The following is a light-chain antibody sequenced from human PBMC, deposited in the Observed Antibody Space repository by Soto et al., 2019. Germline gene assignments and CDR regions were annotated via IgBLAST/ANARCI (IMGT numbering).Light chain of an antibody. CDR3: CSYAGSSTYV. V-gene: IGLV2-23*01. Sequence: QSALTQPASVSGSPGQSITISCTGTNSDVGTYNLVSWYQQHPAKAPKLMIFEGSKRPSGVSNRFSGSKSGNTASLTISGLQAEDEADYSCCSYAGSSTYVFGTGTKVTVL. CDR1: NSDVGTYNL. CDR2: EGS. J-gene: IGLJ1*01.